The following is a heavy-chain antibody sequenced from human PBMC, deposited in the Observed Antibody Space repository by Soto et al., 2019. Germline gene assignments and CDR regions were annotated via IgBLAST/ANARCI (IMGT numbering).Heavy chain of an antibody. CDR3: ARGWGYDSTDYYYAY. CDR2: IIPIFGTA. Sequence: QVQLVQSGAEVRKPGSSVRVSCEASGGSFNRHTISWVRQVPGQGLEWMGGIIPIFGTANHAQKFQGRVTIIADESTSTVYMELSSLRSDDTAIYYCARGWGYDSTDYYYAYWGQGTLVIVSS. D-gene: IGHD3-22*01. CDR1: GGSFNRHT. J-gene: IGHJ4*02. V-gene: IGHV1-69*01.